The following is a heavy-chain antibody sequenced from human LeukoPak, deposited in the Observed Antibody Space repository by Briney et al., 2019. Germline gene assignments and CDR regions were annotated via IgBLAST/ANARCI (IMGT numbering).Heavy chain of an antibody. Sequence: GGSLRLSCAASGFTVSNSYVSWVRQAPGKGLEWVSAISGSGGSTYYADSVKGRFTISRDNSKNTLYLQMNSLRAEDTAVYYCAKDRGIAAAGGAFDIWGQGTMVTVSS. J-gene: IGHJ3*02. CDR3: AKDRGIAAAGGAFDI. CDR1: GFTVSNSY. CDR2: ISGSGGST. D-gene: IGHD6-13*01. V-gene: IGHV3-23*01.